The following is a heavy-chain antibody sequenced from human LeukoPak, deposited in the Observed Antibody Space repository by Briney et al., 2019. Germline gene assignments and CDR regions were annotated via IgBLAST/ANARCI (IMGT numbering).Heavy chain of an antibody. V-gene: IGHV3-23*01. Sequence: GGSLRLSCAASGFTFSSYAMSWVRQAPGKGLEWVSAISGSGGSTYYADSVKGRFTISRDNSKNTLYLQMNSLRAEDTAVYYCAKDRRYCSGGSCFYFDHWGQGTLVTVSS. D-gene: IGHD2-15*01. CDR1: GFTFSSYA. J-gene: IGHJ4*02. CDR2: ISGSGGST. CDR3: AKDRRYCSGGSCFYFDH.